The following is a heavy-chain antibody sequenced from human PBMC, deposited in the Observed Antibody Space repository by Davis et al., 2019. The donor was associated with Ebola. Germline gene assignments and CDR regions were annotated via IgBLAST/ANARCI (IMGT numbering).Heavy chain of an antibody. D-gene: IGHD6-13*01. V-gene: IGHV1-46*01. CDR1: GYTFTNYY. CDR3: ARDIGVAAAGL. CDR2: INPNDGRT. Sequence: ASVKVSCKASGYTFTNYYMHWVRQAPGQGLEWMGMINPNDGRTIYAQKFQGRVTVTRDTSTSTAYMELRSLRSDDTAVYYCARDIGVAAAGLWGQGTLVTVSS. J-gene: IGHJ4*02.